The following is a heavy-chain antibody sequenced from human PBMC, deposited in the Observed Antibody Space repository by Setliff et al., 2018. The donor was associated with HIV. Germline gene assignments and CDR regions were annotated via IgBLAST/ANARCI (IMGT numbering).Heavy chain of an antibody. Sequence: LSLTCTVSGGSISSSSYYWGCIRQPPGKGLEWIGSIYYTGSANYNPSLKSRVTMSVDTSKNQFSLKLSSVTAADTAVYYCARFVLVWFDVSRSGMQDPYVFDNWGQGILVTVSS. V-gene: IGHV4-39*01. D-gene: IGHD3-10*01. CDR3: ARFVLVWFDVSRSGMQDPYVFDN. CDR1: GGSISSSSYY. CDR2: IYYTGSA. J-gene: IGHJ4*02.